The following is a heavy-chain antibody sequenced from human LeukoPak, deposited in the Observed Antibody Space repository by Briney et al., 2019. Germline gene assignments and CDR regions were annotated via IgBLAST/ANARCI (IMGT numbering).Heavy chain of an antibody. CDR1: AYSISSGSYY. D-gene: IGHD3-9*01. Sequence: SETLSLTCTVSAYSISSGSYYWSWIRQPAGKGLEWIGRIYTSGSTNYNPSLKSRVTISVDTSKNQFSLKLSSVTAADTAVYYCARSRVLRYFDWLSWFDPWGQGTLVTVSS. CDR3: ARSRVLRYFDWLSWFDP. CDR2: IYTSGST. V-gene: IGHV4-61*02. J-gene: IGHJ5*02.